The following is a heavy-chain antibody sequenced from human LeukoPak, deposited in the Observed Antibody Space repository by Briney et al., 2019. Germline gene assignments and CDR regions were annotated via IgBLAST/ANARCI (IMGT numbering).Heavy chain of an antibody. J-gene: IGHJ5*02. CDR1: GGTFSSYA. Sequence: GASVKVSCKASGGTFSSYAISWVRQAPGQGLEWMGGIISIFGTANYAQKFQGRVTITADESTSTAYMELSSLRSGDTAVYYCARDGGSFNWFDPWGQGTLVTVSS. CDR3: ARDGGSFNWFDP. CDR2: IISIFGTA. V-gene: IGHV1-69*13. D-gene: IGHD2-15*01.